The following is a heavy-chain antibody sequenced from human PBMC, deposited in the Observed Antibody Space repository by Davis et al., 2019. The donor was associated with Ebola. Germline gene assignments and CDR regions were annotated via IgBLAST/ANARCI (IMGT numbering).Heavy chain of an antibody. V-gene: IGHV3-23*01. CDR2: ISGSGGST. CDR1: GFTFSSYA. CDR3: ARGQQQLGLLVYYYGMDV. Sequence: GESLKISCAASGFTFSSYAMSWVRQAPGKGLEWVSAISGSGGSTYYADSVKGRFTISRDNSKNTLYLQMNSLRAEDTAVYYCARGQQQLGLLVYYYGMDVWGQGTTVTVSS. D-gene: IGHD6-13*01. J-gene: IGHJ6*02.